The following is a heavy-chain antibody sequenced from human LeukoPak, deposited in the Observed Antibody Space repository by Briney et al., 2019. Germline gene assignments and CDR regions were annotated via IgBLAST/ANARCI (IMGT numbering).Heavy chain of an antibody. Sequence: GGSLRLSCAASGFTFSSYGMHWVRQAPGKGLEWVSASSGSGGSTYYADSVKGRFTISRDNSKNTLYLQMNSQRAEDTAVYYCAKGELRLDYWGQGTLVTVSS. D-gene: IGHD4-17*01. CDR2: SSGSGGST. V-gene: IGHV3-23*01. J-gene: IGHJ4*02. CDR1: GFTFSSYG. CDR3: AKGELRLDY.